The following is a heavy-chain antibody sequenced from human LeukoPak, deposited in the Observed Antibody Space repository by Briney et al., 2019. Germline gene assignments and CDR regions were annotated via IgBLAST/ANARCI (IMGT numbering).Heavy chain of an antibody. CDR1: GYSFTSYW. CDR2: VYPGDSDT. J-gene: IGHJ4*02. Sequence: GESLKISCKASGYSFTSYWIGWVRQMPGKGLEWMGIVYPGDSDTRYSPSFQGQVTISADKSISTAYLQWSTLRASDTAMYYCTFTTVPSPFDYWGQGTLVTVSS. D-gene: IGHD4-17*01. V-gene: IGHV5-51*01. CDR3: TFTTVPSPFDY.